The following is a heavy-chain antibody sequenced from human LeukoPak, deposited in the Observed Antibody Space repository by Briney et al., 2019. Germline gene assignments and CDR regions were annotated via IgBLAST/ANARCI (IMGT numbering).Heavy chain of an antibody. CDR2: INTYNGNT. Sequence: ASVKVSCKASGYTFTNYGISWVRQAPGQGLEWMGWINTYNGNTKYAQKLQGRVTMTTDTSTSTAYMELRSLRSDDTAVYYCARGGGGYSGYGPRNYFDYWGQGTLVTVSS. V-gene: IGHV1-18*01. CDR1: GYTFTNYG. CDR3: ARGGGGYSGYGPRNYFDY. J-gene: IGHJ4*02. D-gene: IGHD5-12*01.